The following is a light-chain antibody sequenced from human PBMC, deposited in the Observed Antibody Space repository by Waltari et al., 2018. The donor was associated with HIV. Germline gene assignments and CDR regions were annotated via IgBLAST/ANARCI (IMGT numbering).Light chain of an antibody. CDR3: QRTYTAP. CDR1: QGISSF. CDR2: SAS. V-gene: IGKV1-27*01. Sequence: DIQLTQSPSSLSASVGDRVTITCRVSQGISSFLNWYRQNPGKLPNFLISSASNLQSAVTFRVSDTGSGTDLTPTISSLQPEDVESYYGQRTYTAPFGPGTKVDAK. J-gene: IGKJ3*01.